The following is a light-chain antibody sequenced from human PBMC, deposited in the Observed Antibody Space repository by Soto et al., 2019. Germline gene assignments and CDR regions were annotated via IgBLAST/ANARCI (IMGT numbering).Light chain of an antibody. CDR3: HQRSKWPLT. J-gene: IGKJ4*01. Sequence: EIVLTQSPATLSLSPGERATLSCRASQSVRSYLAWYQQKPGQAPRLLIYDASNRATDIPARFSGSGSGTDFTLTIISLDPEDSAVYYCHQRSKWPLTFGGGTKVEIK. CDR2: DAS. CDR1: QSVRSY. V-gene: IGKV3-11*01.